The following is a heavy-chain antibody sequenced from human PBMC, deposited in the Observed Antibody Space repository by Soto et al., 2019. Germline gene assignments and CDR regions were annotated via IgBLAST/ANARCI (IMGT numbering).Heavy chain of an antibody. J-gene: IGHJ6*02. CDR3: TSTIFGVVIPGGYYYGMDV. V-gene: IGHV3-49*04. D-gene: IGHD3-3*01. CDR2: ISGGTT. Sequence: GGSLRLSCAVSGFTFRNYAMSWVRQGPGKGLEWVSGISGGTTEYAASVKGRFTISRDDSISIAYLQMNSLKTEDTAVYYCTSTIFGVVIPGGYYYGMDVWGQGTTATVSS. CDR1: GFTFRNYA.